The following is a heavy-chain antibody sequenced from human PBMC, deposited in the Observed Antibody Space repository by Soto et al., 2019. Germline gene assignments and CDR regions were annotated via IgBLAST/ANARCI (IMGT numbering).Heavy chain of an antibody. CDR3: AKENYHYYDSSGYYYDY. Sequence: EVQLLESGGGLVQPGGSLRLSCAASGFTFSSYAMSWVRQAPGKGLEWVSAISGSGGSTYYADSVKGRFTIPRDNSKNTLYLQMNSLRAEDTAVYYCAKENYHYYDSSGYYYDYWGQGTLVTVSS. D-gene: IGHD3-22*01. V-gene: IGHV3-23*01. J-gene: IGHJ4*02. CDR1: GFTFSSYA. CDR2: ISGSGGST.